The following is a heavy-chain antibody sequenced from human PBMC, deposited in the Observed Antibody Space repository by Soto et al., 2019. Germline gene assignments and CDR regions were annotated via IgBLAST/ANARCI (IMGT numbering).Heavy chain of an antibody. D-gene: IGHD3-22*01. CDR2: IYYSGST. V-gene: IGHV4-39*07. CDR3: ARVLRYYDSSGYYYKWIDP. Sequence: PSETLSLTCTVSGGSISSSSYYWGWIRQPPGKGLEWIGSIYYSGSTYYNPSLKSRVTISVDTSKNQFSLKLSSVTAADTAVYYCARVLRYYDSSGYYYKWIDPWGQGTLVTVSS. CDR1: GGSISSSSYY. J-gene: IGHJ5*02.